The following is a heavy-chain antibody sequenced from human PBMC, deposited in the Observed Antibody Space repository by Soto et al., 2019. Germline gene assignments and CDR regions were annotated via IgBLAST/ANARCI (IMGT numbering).Heavy chain of an antibody. CDR1: GYTFTGYY. J-gene: IGHJ6*02. V-gene: IGHV1-2*02. CDR2: INPNSGGT. D-gene: IGHD3-16*02. CDR3: ARGYQIGDYYYYGMDV. Sequence: ASVKVSCKASGYTFTGYYMHWVRQAPGQGLEWMGWINPNSGGTNYAQKFQGRVTMTRDTSISTAYMELSRLRSDDTAVYYCARGYQIGDYYYYGMDVWGQGTTVTAP.